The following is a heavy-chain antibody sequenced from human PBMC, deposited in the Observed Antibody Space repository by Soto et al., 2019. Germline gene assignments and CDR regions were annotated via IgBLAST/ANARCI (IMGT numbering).Heavy chain of an antibody. Sequence: GGSLRLSCAASGFTFSTYSMTWVRQAPGKGLEWVAHITATGGNTYYADSVRGRFTISRDTSGNTLYLQMNSLRAEDTALYYCAKCMQAYWNYDAHHIWGQGTMVT. CDR2: ITATGGNT. J-gene: IGHJ3*02. CDR1: GFTFSTYS. D-gene: IGHD1-7*01. V-gene: IGHV3-23*01. CDR3: AKCMQAYWNYDAHHI.